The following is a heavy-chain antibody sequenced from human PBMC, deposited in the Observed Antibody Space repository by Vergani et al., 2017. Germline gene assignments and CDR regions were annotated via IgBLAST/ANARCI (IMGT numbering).Heavy chain of an antibody. CDR3: ARAGTYYYDSSGYFSAFDI. J-gene: IGHJ3*02. CDR2: IYYSGST. D-gene: IGHD3-22*01. V-gene: IGHV4-31*03. Sequence: QVQLQESGPGLVKPSQTLSLTCTVSGGSISSGGYYWSWIRQHPGKGLEWIGYIYYSGSTYYNPSLKSRVTIAVDTSKNQFSLKLSSVTAAETAVYYCARAGTYYYDSSGYFSAFDIWGQGTMVTVSS. CDR1: GGSISSGGYY.